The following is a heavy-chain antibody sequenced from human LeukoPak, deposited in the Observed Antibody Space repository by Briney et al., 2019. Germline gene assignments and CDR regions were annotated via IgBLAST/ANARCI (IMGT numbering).Heavy chain of an antibody. CDR2: LYYSGST. CDR1: DGSISSYY. D-gene: IGHD2-2*01. Sequence: PSETLSLTCTVSDGSISSYYWSWIRQSPGKGLEWIGYLYYSGSTNYNPSLKSRVTISVDTSKNQFSLTLSSVTAADTAVYYCARGYCRGTSCNRYTFDMWGQGTMVTVSS. J-gene: IGHJ3*02. CDR3: ARGYCRGTSCNRYTFDM. V-gene: IGHV4-59*01.